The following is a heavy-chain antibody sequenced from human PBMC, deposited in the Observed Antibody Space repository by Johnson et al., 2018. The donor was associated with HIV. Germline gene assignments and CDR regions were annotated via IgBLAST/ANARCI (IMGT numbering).Heavy chain of an antibody. J-gene: IGHJ3*02. D-gene: IGHD6-19*01. Sequence: VQLVESGGGLVQPGRSLRLSCAASGFTFDDYAMHWVRQAPGEGMEWVSGISWNSGSIGYADSVKGRFTISRDNAKNSLYLQMNSLRAEDTALYYCARLESSGWYLGDAFDIWGQGTTVTVSS. CDR3: ARLESSGWYLGDAFDI. V-gene: IGHV3-9*01. CDR2: ISWNSGSI. CDR1: GFTFDDYA.